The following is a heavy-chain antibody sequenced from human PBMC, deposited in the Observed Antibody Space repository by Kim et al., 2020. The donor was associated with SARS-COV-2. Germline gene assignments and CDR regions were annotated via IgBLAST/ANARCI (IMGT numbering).Heavy chain of an antibody. D-gene: IGHD6-19*01. V-gene: IGHV4-59*01. CDR3: ARSGYSSGWAIYYYYGMDV. CDR2: IYYSGST. Sequence: SETLSLTCTVSGGSISSYYLLWLRQPPGKGLEWIGYIYYSGSTNYNPSLKSRVTISVDTSKNQFSLKLSSVTAADTAVYYCARSGYSSGWAIYYYYGMDVWGQGTTVTVSS. J-gene: IGHJ6*02. CDR1: GGSISSYY.